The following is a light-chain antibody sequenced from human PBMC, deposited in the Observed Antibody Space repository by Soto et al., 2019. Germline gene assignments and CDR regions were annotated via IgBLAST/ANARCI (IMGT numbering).Light chain of an antibody. CDR3: QQRSNWPPYT. Sequence: EIVLTQSPATLSLSPGERATLSCRASQSISSYLAWYQQKPGQAPRLLIYGASSRATDIPARFSGSGSGTDFTLTISSLEPEDFAVYYCQQRSNWPPYTFGQGTKLEIK. V-gene: IGKV3-11*01. CDR2: GAS. J-gene: IGKJ2*01. CDR1: QSISSY.